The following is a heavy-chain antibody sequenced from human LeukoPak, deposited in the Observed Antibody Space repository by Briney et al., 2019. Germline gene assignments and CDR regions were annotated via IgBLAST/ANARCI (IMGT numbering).Heavy chain of an antibody. CDR3: ARGPGSLYYYYYYYMDV. Sequence: GASVKVSCKASGYTFTSYDINWVRQATGQGLEWMGWMNPNSGNTGYAQKFQGRVTMTRNTSISTAYMELSSLRSEDTAVYYCARGPGSLYYYYYYYMDVWGKGTTVTISS. J-gene: IGHJ6*03. D-gene: IGHD3-10*01. CDR1: GYTFTSYD. V-gene: IGHV1-8*01. CDR2: MNPNSGNT.